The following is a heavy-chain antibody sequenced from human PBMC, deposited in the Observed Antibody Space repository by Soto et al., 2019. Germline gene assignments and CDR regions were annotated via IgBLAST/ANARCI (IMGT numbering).Heavy chain of an antibody. D-gene: IGHD6-19*01. Sequence: QVQLVESGGGVVQPGRSLRISCAASGFTFSSYGMNWVRQALGKGLEWVAVISYDGSNKYYADSVKGRFTIYRDNSKNTLYLQMNSRRAENTAVYYCAKDRSRGWYGYYYDGMEVWGQGNTVTDSS. J-gene: IGHJ6*02. CDR2: ISYDGSNK. V-gene: IGHV3-30*18. CDR3: AKDRSRGWYGYYYDGMEV. CDR1: GFTFSSYG.